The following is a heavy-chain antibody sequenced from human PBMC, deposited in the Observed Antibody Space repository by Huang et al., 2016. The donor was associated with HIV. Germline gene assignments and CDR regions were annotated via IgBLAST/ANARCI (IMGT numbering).Heavy chain of an antibody. Sequence: QVHLVQSGAEVKKPGASVKVSCKASGYTFTNYDINWVRQAPGRGLAWMGWMKPNTGNTGFAQSVQGRVTMTRKTSITTAYMELTSLTSEDTAVYYCARSAYGDLDYWGLGTLVIVSS. CDR3: ARSAYGDLDY. J-gene: IGHJ4*02. CDR2: MKPNTGNT. V-gene: IGHV1-8*02. D-gene: IGHD4-17*01. CDR1: GYTFTNYD.